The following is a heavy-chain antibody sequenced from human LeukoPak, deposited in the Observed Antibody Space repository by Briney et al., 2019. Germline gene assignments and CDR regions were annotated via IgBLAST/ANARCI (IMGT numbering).Heavy chain of an antibody. J-gene: IGHJ4*02. V-gene: IGHV3-64*04. CDR2: ISSNGGST. D-gene: IGHD3-10*01. Sequence: PGGSLRLSCSASGXTFSSYAMHWVRQAPGKGLEYVSAISSNGGSTYYADSVKGRFTISRDNARNSLYLQLESLRVEDTALYFCAGGFGFLIESWGRGTVVTVSS. CDR1: GXTFSSYA. CDR3: AGGFGFLIES.